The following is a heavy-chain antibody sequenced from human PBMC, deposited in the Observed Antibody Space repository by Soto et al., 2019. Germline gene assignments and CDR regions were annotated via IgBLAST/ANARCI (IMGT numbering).Heavy chain of an antibody. CDR1: GFTFSSYW. J-gene: IGHJ4*02. CDR2: IKQDGSEK. CDR3: ARGRSANYGGGYYFDY. Sequence: GGSLRLSCAASGFTFSSYWMSWVRQAPGKGLEWVANIKQDGSEKYYVDSVKGRFTISRDNAKNSLYLQMNSLRAEDTAVYYCARGRSANYGGGYYFDYWGQGTLVTVSS. D-gene: IGHD4-17*01. V-gene: IGHV3-7*01.